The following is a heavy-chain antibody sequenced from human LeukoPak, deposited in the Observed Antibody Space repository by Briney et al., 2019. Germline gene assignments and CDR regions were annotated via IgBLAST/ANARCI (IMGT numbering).Heavy chain of an antibody. CDR3: ARDDIVVVPAAIRRGVWFDP. CDR1: GYTFTSYG. D-gene: IGHD2-2*02. J-gene: IGHJ5*02. CDR2: ISAYNGNT. V-gene: IGHV1-18*01. Sequence: ASVKVSCKASGYTFTSYGISWVRQAPGQGLEWMGWISAYNGNTNYAQKLQGRVTMTTDTSTSTAYMELRSLRSDDTAVYYCARDDIVVVPAAIRRGVWFDPWGQGTLVTVSS.